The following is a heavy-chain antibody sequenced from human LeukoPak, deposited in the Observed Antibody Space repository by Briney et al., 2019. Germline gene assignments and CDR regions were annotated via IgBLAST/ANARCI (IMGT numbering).Heavy chain of an antibody. J-gene: IGHJ4*02. CDR3: ARAKARTYYFDY. CDR1: GFTFSSYA. Sequence: LRLSCAASGFTFSSYAMSWVRQAPGKGLEWIGYIYHSGSTYYNPSLKSRVTISVDRSKNQFSLKLSSVTAADTAVYYCARAKARTYYFDYWGQGTLVTVSS. CDR2: IYHSGST. D-gene: IGHD5-12*01. V-gene: IGHV4-30-2*01.